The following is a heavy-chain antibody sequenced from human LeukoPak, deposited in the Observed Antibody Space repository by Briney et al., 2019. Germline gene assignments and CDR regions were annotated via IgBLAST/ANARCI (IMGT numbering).Heavy chain of an antibody. Sequence: PGGSLRLSCTASGFTFGDYAMSWVHQAPGKGLEWVGFIRSKAYGGTTEYAASVKGRFTISRDDSKSIAYLQMNSLRAEDTAVYYCARVSGDFWSGYYSAFDIWGQGTMVTVSS. CDR1: GFTFGDYA. D-gene: IGHD3-3*01. J-gene: IGHJ3*02. CDR3: ARVSGDFWSGYYSAFDI. CDR2: IRSKAYGGTT. V-gene: IGHV3-49*04.